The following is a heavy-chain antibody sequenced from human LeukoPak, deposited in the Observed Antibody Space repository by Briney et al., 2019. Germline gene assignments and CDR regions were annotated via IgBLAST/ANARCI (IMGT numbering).Heavy chain of an antibody. D-gene: IGHD2-15*01. CDR3: VRGGPSTWS. V-gene: IGHV3-74*01. CDR2: INHDGSDT. Sequence: GGSLRLSCAASGFTFKLYWMHWVRQVPGRGPVWVSRINHDGSDTIYADSVRGRFTISRDDARNTLYLQMNNLRAEDTAVYYCVRGGPSTWSWGQGTLVTVSS. CDR1: GFTFKLYW. J-gene: IGHJ5*02.